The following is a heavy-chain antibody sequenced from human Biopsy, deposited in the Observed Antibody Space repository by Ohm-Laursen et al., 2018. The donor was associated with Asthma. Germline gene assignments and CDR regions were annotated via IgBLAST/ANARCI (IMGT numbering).Heavy chain of an antibody. CDR2: ISNDGKNE. J-gene: IGHJ6*02. V-gene: IGHV3-30*04. CDR3: AREPIRATYFYGMDV. CDR1: GFTFSRYV. Sequence: SLRLSCTATGFTFSRYVMHWVRQAPGKGLEWVAVISNDGKNEYYGDSVKGRFTISRDKSKSTLYLQLSSLRAEDTAVYFCAREPIRATYFYGMDVWGQGTTVTVSS. D-gene: IGHD3-3*02.